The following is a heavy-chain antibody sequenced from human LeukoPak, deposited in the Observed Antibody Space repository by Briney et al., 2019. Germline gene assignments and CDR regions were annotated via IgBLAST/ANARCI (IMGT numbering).Heavy chain of an antibody. CDR3: ASETPYDYVWGSYRFDY. CDR1: GFTFSGYS. V-gene: IGHV3-21*01. D-gene: IGHD3-16*02. Sequence: SGGSLRLSCAASGFTFSGYSMNWVRQAPGKGLGWVSSISSSSSYIYYADSVKGRCTISRDNAKNSLYLRMNSLRAEDTAVYYCASETPYDYVWGSYRFDYWGQGTLVTVSS. CDR2: ISSSSSYI. J-gene: IGHJ4*02.